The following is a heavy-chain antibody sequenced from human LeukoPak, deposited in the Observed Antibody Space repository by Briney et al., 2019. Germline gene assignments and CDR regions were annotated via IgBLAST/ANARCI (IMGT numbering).Heavy chain of an antibody. CDR1: GFTFSSYS. CDR2: IDRSSSNI. CDR3: ARVGYSGWDFDY. D-gene: IGHD5-12*01. J-gene: IGHJ4*02. Sequence: GGSLRLSCAASGFTFSSYSMNWVRQAPGQGLEWVSYIDRSSSNIYYAGAVKGRFTISRDNVKNSLYLQMNSLRDEDTAAYFCARVGYSGWDFDYWGQGTLVTVSS. V-gene: IGHV3-48*02.